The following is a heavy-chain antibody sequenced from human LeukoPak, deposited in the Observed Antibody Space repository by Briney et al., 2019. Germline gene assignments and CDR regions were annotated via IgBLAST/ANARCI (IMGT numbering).Heavy chain of an antibody. J-gene: IGHJ4*02. Sequence: PGGSLRLSCAASGFTFSGSAMHWVRQASGKGLEWVGRIRSKANSYATAYAASVKGRFTISRDDSKNTAYLQMNSLKTEDTAVYYCTSQGGYSYGYMFYWGQGTLATVSS. V-gene: IGHV3-73*01. CDR3: TSQGGYSYGYMFY. D-gene: IGHD5-18*01. CDR1: GFTFSGSA. CDR2: IRSKANSYAT.